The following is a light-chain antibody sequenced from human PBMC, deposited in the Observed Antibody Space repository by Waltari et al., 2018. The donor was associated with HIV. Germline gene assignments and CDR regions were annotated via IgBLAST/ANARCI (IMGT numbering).Light chain of an antibody. Sequence: QSVLTQPPSASGTPGQRVTISCSGSSSNIGSNAVNWYQQVPGTAPKLLIYSDKQRPSGVPDRFSGSKSGTSASLAISGLQSEEEANYYCAAWDDSLNGPLFGGGTKLTVL. CDR3: AAWDDSLNGPL. V-gene: IGLV1-44*01. CDR2: SDK. J-gene: IGLJ3*02. CDR1: SSNIGSNA.